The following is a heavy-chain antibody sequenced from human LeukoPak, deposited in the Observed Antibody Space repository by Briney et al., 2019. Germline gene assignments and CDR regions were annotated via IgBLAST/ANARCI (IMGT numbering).Heavy chain of an antibody. Sequence: PGGSLRLSCAASGFTFSSYAMSWVRQAPGKGLEWVSTIVGGGGNTYYADFVKGRFTISRDNSKNTLYLQMNSLRAEDTAVYYCAKGRGSGWFCSTNWGQGTLVTVSS. CDR1: GFTFSSYA. D-gene: IGHD6-19*01. CDR3: AKGRGSGWFCSTN. V-gene: IGHV3-23*01. CDR2: IVGGGGNT. J-gene: IGHJ4*02.